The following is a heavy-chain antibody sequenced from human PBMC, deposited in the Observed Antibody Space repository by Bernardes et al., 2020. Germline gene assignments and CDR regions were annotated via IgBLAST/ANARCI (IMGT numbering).Heavy chain of an antibody. V-gene: IGHV1-24*01. CDR3: ATGITAAGTAYYFDY. J-gene: IGHJ4*02. D-gene: IGHD6-13*01. CDR1: GYTLSKLS. Sequence: ASVKVSCKLSGYTLSKLSMHWVRQAPGKGLEWMGGFNPEYGETIYAQKFQGRVTMTEDTSTDTAYMELSSLRSEDTAVCYCATGITAAGTAYYFDYWGRGTLVTVSS. CDR2: FNPEYGET.